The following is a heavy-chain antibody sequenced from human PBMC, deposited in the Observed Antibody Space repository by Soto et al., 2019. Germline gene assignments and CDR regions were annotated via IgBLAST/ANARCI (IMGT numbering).Heavy chain of an antibody. CDR2: ISFDGNNK. V-gene: IGHV3-30-3*01. J-gene: IGHJ1*01. CDR3: ARPAYCRGGSCYTGPKYFQH. Sequence: GGSLRLSCAASGFTLSGFAMHWVRQAPGKGLEWVAVISFDGNNKNYADSVKGRFTISRDSPKNTISPQMNSLRPEDTAVYYCARPAYCRGGSCYTGPKYFQHWGQGTLVTVSS. CDR1: GFTLSGFA. D-gene: IGHD2-15*01.